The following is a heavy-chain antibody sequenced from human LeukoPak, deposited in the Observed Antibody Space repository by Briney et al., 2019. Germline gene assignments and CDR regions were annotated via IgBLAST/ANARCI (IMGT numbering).Heavy chain of an antibody. V-gene: IGHV1-18*01. Sequence: ASVKVSCKTSNYTFTYYAITWVRRAPGQRFEWMGWISAYNGNTNYAQKLQGRVTMTTDTSTSTAYMELRSLRSDDTAVYYCARGVGGASYYFDYWGQGTLVTVSS. CDR2: ISAYNGNT. CDR1: NYTFTYYA. D-gene: IGHD1-26*01. J-gene: IGHJ4*02. CDR3: ARGVGGASYYFDY.